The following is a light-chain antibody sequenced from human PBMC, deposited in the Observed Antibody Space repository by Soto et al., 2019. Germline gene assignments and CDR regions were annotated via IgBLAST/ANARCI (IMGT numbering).Light chain of an antibody. Sequence: DIQMTQSPSTLSASVGDRVTITCRASQSISSWLAWYQQKPGKAPKLLIYQASNLESGVPSRFSGSGSGTEFTLTISSLQPDDFATYYCQRYDTYPITFGPGTKVDIK. J-gene: IGKJ3*01. CDR1: QSISSW. CDR2: QAS. CDR3: QRYDTYPIT. V-gene: IGKV1-5*03.